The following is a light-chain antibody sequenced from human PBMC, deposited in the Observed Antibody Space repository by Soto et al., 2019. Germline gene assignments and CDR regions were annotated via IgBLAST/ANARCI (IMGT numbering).Light chain of an antibody. Sequence: QSALTQPASVSGSPGQSITISCTGTSSDVGGYNYVSWYQQHPGKAPKLMIYEVSSRPSGVSNRFSGSKSGNTPSLTISGLQAEDEADYYCSSYTSSSTPWVFGGGTKLTVL. CDR1: SSDVGGYNY. V-gene: IGLV2-14*01. J-gene: IGLJ3*02. CDR2: EVS. CDR3: SSYTSSSTPWV.